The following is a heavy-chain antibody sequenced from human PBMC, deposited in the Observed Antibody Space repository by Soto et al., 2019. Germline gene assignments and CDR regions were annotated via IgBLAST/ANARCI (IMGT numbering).Heavy chain of an antibody. D-gene: IGHD6-6*01. CDR1: EFTCSSYG. Sequence: VRPMRLWYTAAEFTCSSYGRHRVLKAPGKGLEWVAVISYDGSNKYYADCVKGRFTISRDNSKNTPYLQMNSLRAEDTAVYYCARSRRIAARHGPDYWGQGTLVPVSS. V-gene: IGHV3-30-3*01. J-gene: IGHJ4*02. CDR2: ISYDGSNK. CDR3: ARSRRIAARHGPDY.